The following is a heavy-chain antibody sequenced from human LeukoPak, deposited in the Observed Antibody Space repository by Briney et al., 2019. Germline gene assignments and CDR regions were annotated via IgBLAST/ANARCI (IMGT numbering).Heavy chain of an antibody. Sequence: ASVKVSCKASGYTFTSYDINWVRQATGQGLEWMGWMNPNSGNTGYAQKFQGRVTITRNTSISTAYTELSSLRSEDTAVYYCARESLDFWSGYPSYMDVWGKGTTVTVSS. V-gene: IGHV1-8*03. CDR1: GYTFTSYD. CDR2: MNPNSGNT. CDR3: ARESLDFWSGYPSYMDV. D-gene: IGHD3-3*01. J-gene: IGHJ6*03.